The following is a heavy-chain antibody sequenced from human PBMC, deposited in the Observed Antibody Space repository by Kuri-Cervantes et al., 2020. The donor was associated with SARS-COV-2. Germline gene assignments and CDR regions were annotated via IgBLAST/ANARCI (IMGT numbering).Heavy chain of an antibody. D-gene: IGHD6-19*01. J-gene: IGHJ4*02. Sequence: GESLKISCAASGLTFTSYAMHWVRQAPGKGLEWVAVISYDGSNKYYADSVKGRFTISRDNSKNTLYLQMNSLRAEDTAVYYCARGLAVEYYFDYWGQGTLVTVSS. CDR2: ISYDGSNK. CDR3: ARGLAVEYYFDY. CDR1: GLTFTSYA. V-gene: IGHV3-30-3*01.